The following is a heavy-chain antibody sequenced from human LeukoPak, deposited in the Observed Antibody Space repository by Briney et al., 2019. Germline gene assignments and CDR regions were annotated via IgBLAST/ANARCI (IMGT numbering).Heavy chain of an antibody. CDR1: GCSISSDH. Sequence: SETLSLTCTVSGCSISSDHWNWIRQPPGKGLEWIGCIFYSGRTYYNPSLKSRVTISVDMSKSQFSLRLTSVTAADTAVYYCARKNDFEIWGQGTLVTVSS. V-gene: IGHV4-59*01. CDR3: ARKNDFEI. D-gene: IGHD2/OR15-2a*01. J-gene: IGHJ3*02. CDR2: IFYSGRT.